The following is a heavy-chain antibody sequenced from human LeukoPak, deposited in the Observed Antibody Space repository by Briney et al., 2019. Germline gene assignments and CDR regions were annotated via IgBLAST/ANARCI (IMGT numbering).Heavy chain of an antibody. CDR3: ASPTAYYYDSSGYPFDY. Sequence: SVKVSCKASGSTFSSYAISWVRQAPGQGLEWMGGIIPIFGTANYAQKFQGRVTITADESTSTAYMELSSLRSEDTAVYYCASPTAYYYDSSGYPFDYWGQGTLVTVSS. D-gene: IGHD3-22*01. J-gene: IGHJ4*02. CDR1: GSTFSSYA. V-gene: IGHV1-69*13. CDR2: IIPIFGTA.